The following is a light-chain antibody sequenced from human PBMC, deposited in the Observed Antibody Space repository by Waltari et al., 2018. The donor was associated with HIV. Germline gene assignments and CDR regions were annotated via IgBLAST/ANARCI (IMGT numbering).Light chain of an antibody. Sequence: DIVMTQSPDSLTVSLGERATINCKSSQSLLFSSNKKHYLAWYQQKPGQSPKLLIYWASTRHSGVPDRFSGSGSGTDFTLTITGLQPEDVAVYFCQQYYSTPPTFGQGTKVEIK. CDR3: QQYYSTPPT. CDR1: QSLLFSSNKKHY. J-gene: IGKJ1*01. CDR2: WAS. V-gene: IGKV4-1*01.